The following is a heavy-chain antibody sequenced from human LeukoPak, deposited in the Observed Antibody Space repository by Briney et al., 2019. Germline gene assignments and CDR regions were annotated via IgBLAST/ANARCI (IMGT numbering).Heavy chain of an antibody. J-gene: IGHJ3*02. V-gene: IGHV3-21*01. D-gene: IGHD2-2*02. Sequence: GGSLRLSCAASGFTFSSYSMNWVRQAPGKRLEWVSSISSSSSYIYYADSVKGRFTISRDNAKISLYLQMNSLRAEDTAVYYCARLSPIDAFDTWGQGTMVTVSS. CDR2: ISSSSSYI. CDR3: ARLSPIDAFDT. CDR1: GFTFSSYS.